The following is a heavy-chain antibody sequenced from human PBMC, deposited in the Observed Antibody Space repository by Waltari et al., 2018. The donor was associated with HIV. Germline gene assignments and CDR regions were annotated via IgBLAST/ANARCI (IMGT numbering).Heavy chain of an antibody. V-gene: IGHV1-24*01. D-gene: IGHD6-13*01. CDR2: FDPEDGET. CDR1: GYTLTELA. CDR3: ATSMWEQQLVEYDY. J-gene: IGHJ4*02. Sequence: QVQLVQSGAEVKKPGASVKVSCKVSGYTLTELAMHWVEMAPGKGLEWMGGFDPEDGETIYAQKFQGRVTMTEDTSTDTAYMELSSLRSEDTAVYYCATSMWEQQLVEYDYWGQGTLVTVSS.